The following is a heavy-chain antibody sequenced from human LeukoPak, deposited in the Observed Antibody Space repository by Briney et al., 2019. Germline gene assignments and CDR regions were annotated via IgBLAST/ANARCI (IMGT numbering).Heavy chain of an antibody. J-gene: IGHJ4*02. Sequence: GRSLRLSCAASGFTFDDYAMHWVRQAPGRGLEWVSGISWNSGSIGYADSVKGRFTISRDNAKNSLYLQMNSLRAEDTAVYFCARDAGSGWFDWGQGTLVTVSS. CDR1: GFTFDDYA. D-gene: IGHD6-19*01. CDR3: ARDAGSGWFD. CDR2: ISWNSGSI. V-gene: IGHV3-9*01.